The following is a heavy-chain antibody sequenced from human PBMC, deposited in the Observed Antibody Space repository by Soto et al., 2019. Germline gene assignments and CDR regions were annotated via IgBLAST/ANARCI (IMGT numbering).Heavy chain of an antibody. CDR3: AHPNGDPDAFDI. J-gene: IGHJ3*02. Sequence: SGPTLVKPTQTLTLTCTFSGFSLSTSGVGVGWIRQPPGKALEWLALIYWNDDKRYSPSLKSRLTITKDTSKNQVVLTMTNMDPVDTATYYCAHPNGDPDAFDIWGQGTMVTVSS. D-gene: IGHD4-17*01. CDR2: IYWNDDK. V-gene: IGHV2-5*01. CDR1: GFSLSTSGVG.